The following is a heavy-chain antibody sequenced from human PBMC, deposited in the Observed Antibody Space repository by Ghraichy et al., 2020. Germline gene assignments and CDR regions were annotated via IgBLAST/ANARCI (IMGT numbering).Heavy chain of an antibody. CDR1: GGTFSSYA. Sequence: SVKVSCKASGGTFSSYAISWVRQAPGQGLEWMGGIIPFFGTANYAQKFQGRVTITADESTSTAYMELSSLRSEDTAVYYCARGATVVTPSNYFDYWGQGTLVTVSS. J-gene: IGHJ4*02. V-gene: IGHV1-69*13. CDR2: IIPFFGTA. CDR3: ARGATVVTPSNYFDY. D-gene: IGHD4-23*01.